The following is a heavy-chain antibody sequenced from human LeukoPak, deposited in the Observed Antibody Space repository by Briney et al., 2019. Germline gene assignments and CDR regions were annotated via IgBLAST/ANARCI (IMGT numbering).Heavy chain of an antibody. V-gene: IGHV3-11*04. CDR1: GTSFTSYY. J-gene: IGHJ3*02. Sequence: LSLTCGVSGTSFTSYYWSWIRQAPGKGLEWVSYISSSGSTIYYADSVKGRFTISRDNAKNSLYLQMNSLRAEDTAVYYCARGDYGDYAPGAFDIWGQGTMVTVSS. CDR2: ISSSGSTI. CDR3: ARGDYGDYAPGAFDI. D-gene: IGHD4-17*01.